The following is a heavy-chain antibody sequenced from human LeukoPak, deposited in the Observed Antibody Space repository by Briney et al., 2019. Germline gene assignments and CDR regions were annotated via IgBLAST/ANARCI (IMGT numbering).Heavy chain of an antibody. V-gene: IGHV3-30*18. CDR1: GFTFSRYG. D-gene: IGHD3-22*01. J-gene: IGHJ4*02. CDR2: ISYDGSNK. CDR3: AKGSRYYDSSGYYPYYFDY. Sequence: GGSLRLSCAASGFTFSRYGMHWDRQAPGKGLEWVTVISYDGSNKYYADSVKGRFTISRDNSKSTLYLQMNSLRAEDTAVYYCAKGSRYYDSSGYYPYYFDYWGQGTLVTVSS.